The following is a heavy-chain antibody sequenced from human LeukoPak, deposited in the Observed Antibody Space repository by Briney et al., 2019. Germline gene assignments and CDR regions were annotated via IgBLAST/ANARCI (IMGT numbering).Heavy chain of an antibody. J-gene: IGHJ6*02. Sequence: GGSLRLSCAASGFTFSSYSMNWVRQAPGKGLEWVSSISSSSSYIYYADSVKGRFTISRDNAKNSLYLQMNSLRAEDTAVYYCAKDAGYCSSTSCYWYPPNMDVWGQGTTVTVSS. CDR2: ISSSSSYI. CDR3: AKDAGYCSSTSCYWYPPNMDV. CDR1: GFTFSSYS. V-gene: IGHV3-21*04. D-gene: IGHD2-2*03.